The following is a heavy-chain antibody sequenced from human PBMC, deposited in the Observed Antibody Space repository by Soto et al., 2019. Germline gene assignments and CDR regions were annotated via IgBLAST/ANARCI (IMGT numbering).Heavy chain of an antibody. V-gene: IGHV3-30-3*01. CDR2: ISYDGSNK. CDR1: GFTFSSYA. CDR3: ARGCGGDCSGPDAFDI. J-gene: IGHJ3*02. D-gene: IGHD2-21*02. Sequence: QPGGSLRLSCAASGFTFSSYAMHWVRQAPGKGLEWVAVISYDGSNKYYADSVKGRFTISRDNSKNTLYLQMNSLRAEDTAVYYCARGCGGDCSGPDAFDIWGQGTMVTVSS.